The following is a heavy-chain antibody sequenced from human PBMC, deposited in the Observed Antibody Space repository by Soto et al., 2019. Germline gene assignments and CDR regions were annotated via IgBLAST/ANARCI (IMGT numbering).Heavy chain of an antibody. J-gene: IGHJ4*02. CDR1: GGSISSSSYY. CDR3: ATFTTGRDGYNDFDY. V-gene: IGHV4-39*01. Sequence: PSETLSLTCTVSGGSISSSSYYWGWIRQPPGKGLEGIGSIYYSGSTYYNPSLKSRVTISVDTSKNQFSLKLSSVPAADTAVYYCATFTTGRDGYNDFDYWGQGTLVTVSS. D-gene: IGHD5-12*01. CDR2: IYYSGST.